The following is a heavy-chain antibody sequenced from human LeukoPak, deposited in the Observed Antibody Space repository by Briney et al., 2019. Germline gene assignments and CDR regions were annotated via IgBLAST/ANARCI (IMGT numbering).Heavy chain of an antibody. Sequence: GGSLRLSCAASGFIFSNYAMSWVRQAPGKSLEGVSSLSGSGERTYYADSVKGRFIISRDTSNNTLYLQMNSLRAEDTAVYYCSKDLRVLRSFDWFPWGQGSRVTVSS. J-gene: IGHJ5*02. D-gene: IGHD3-9*01. CDR2: LSGSGERT. CDR3: SKDLRVLRSFDWFP. CDR1: GFIFSNYA. V-gene: IGHV3-23*01.